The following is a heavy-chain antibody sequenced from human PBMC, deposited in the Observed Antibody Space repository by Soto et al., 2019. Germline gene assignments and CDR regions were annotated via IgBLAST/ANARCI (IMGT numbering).Heavy chain of an antibody. CDR1: GYTFTNDY. CDR3: AFASWDSVRGVKDFDY. V-gene: IGHV1-46*01. Sequence: QVQLVQSGAEVKKPGASVKVSCKASGYTFTNDYMHWVRQAPGQGLEWMGIINTSTGTTSYAQKYLGRVTMTTDTSTSTVHMELSSLRSDDTAVYYCAFASWDSVRGVKDFDYWGQGTLFTVSS. J-gene: IGHJ4*02. D-gene: IGHD3-10*02. CDR2: INTSTGTT.